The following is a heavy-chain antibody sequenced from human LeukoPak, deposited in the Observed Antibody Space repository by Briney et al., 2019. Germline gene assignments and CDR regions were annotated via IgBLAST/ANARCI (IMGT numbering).Heavy chain of an antibody. CDR1: GFTFSNAW. D-gene: IGHD2-15*01. J-gene: IGHJ4*02. Sequence: GGSLRLSCAASGFTFSNAWMSWVRQAPGKGLEWVGRIKSKTDGGTTDYAAPVKGRFTISRDDPKNTLYLQMNSLKTEDTAVYYCTTLVEDIVVVVAATEDLSIFDYWGQGTLVTVSS. CDR3: TTLVEDIVVVVAATEDLSIFDY. CDR2: IKSKTDGGTT. V-gene: IGHV3-15*01.